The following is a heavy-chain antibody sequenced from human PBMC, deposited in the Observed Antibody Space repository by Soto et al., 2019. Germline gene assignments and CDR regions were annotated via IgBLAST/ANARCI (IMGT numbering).Heavy chain of an antibody. CDR1: GGSISSYY. Sequence: SETLSLTCTVSGGSISSYYWSWIRQPPGKGLEWIGYIYYSGSTNYNPSLKSRVTISVDTSKNQFSLKLSSVTAADTAVYYCAGAPCGGGSCYSGYYYYYMDVWGKGTTVTVSS. CDR3: AGAPCGGGSCYSGYYYYYMDV. J-gene: IGHJ6*03. D-gene: IGHD2-15*01. CDR2: IYYSGST. V-gene: IGHV4-59*01.